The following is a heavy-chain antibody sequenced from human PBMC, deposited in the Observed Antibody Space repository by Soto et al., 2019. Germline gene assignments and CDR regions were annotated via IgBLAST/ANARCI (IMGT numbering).Heavy chain of an antibody. D-gene: IGHD3-3*01. J-gene: IGHJ4*02. CDR2: ISYDGSNK. V-gene: IGHV3-30*18. Sequence: GGSLRLSCAASGFTFSSYGMHWVRQAPGKGLEWVAVISYDGSNKYYADSVKGRFTISRDNSKNTLYLQMNSLRAEDTAVYYCAKGMNLEWLLAVDCWGQGSLVTVSS. CDR1: GFTFSSYG. CDR3: AKGMNLEWLLAVDC.